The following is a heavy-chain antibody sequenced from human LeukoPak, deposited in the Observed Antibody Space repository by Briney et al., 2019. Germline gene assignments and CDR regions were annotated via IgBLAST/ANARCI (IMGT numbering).Heavy chain of an antibody. V-gene: IGHV1-18*01. D-gene: IGHD6-19*01. CDR1: GYTFTNCA. J-gene: IGHJ6*03. CDR2: ISAYNGNT. Sequence: ASLKVSCKASGYTFTNCAISWVRQAPGQGLEWVGWISAYNGNTNYAQKLQGRVTMTTDTSTSTAYMDLRSLRSDDTAVYYCASVISSGWYSNYYMDVWGKGTTVTVSS. CDR3: ASVISSGWYSNYYMDV.